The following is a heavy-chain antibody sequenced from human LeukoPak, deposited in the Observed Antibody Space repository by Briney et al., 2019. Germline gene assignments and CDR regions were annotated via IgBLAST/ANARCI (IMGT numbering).Heavy chain of an antibody. CDR1: GGSISSGSYY. CDR2: IYTSGST. CDR3: ARDTNYYDSSGYYYGLDY. J-gene: IGHJ4*02. V-gene: IGHV4-61*02. Sequence: SETLSLTCTVSGGSISSGSYYWSWIRQPAGKGLEWIGRIYTSGSTNYNPSFKSRVTISVDTSKNQFSLKLSSVTAADTAVYYCARDTNYYDSSGYYYGLDYWGQGTLVTVSS. D-gene: IGHD3-22*01.